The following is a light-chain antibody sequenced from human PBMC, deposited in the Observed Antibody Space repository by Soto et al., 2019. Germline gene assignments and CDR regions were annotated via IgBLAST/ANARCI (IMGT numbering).Light chain of an antibody. CDR3: RSYTSTSTYV. CDR1: SSDVGGYNY. Sequence: QSVLTQPASVSGSPGQSITISCTGTSSDVGGYNYVSWYQQHPGKAPKLMIYDVTSRPSGISNRFSGSKSGNTASLTISGLQVEDEADYYCRSYTSTSTYVFGTGTKVTVL. V-gene: IGLV2-14*01. J-gene: IGLJ1*01. CDR2: DVT.